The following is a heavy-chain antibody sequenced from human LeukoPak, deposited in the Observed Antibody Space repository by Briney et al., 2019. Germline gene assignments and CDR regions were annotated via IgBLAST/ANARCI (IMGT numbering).Heavy chain of an antibody. D-gene: IGHD1-7*01. CDR1: GGSISSGDYY. J-gene: IGHJ4*02. CDR2: IYYSGST. CDR3: ATINWNYYFHGY. Sequence: SETLSLTCTVSGGSISSGDYYWSWIRQPPGKGLEWIGYIYYSGSTHYNPSLKSRVSISLDTSKNQFSLKLSSVTAADTAVYYCATINWNYYFHGYWGQGTLVTVSS. V-gene: IGHV4-30-4*08.